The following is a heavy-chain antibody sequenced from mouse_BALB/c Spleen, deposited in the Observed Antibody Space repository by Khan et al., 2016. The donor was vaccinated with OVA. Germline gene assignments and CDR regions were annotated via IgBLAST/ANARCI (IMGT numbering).Heavy chain of an antibody. CDR1: GYTFTDYD. J-gene: IGHJ4*01. Sequence: VQLQESGPELVKPGASVKMSCKASGYTFTDYDIRWVKQRAGQGLEWIGEIYPGSGSTYYNEKFKGKATLTADNSYNTANMQLRSLTAEDYAVECCAKLCYGYCYAMDYWGQGTAVTVSS. CDR2: IYPGSGST. CDR3: AKLCYGYCYAMDY. V-gene: IGHV1-77*01. D-gene: IGHD2-2*01.